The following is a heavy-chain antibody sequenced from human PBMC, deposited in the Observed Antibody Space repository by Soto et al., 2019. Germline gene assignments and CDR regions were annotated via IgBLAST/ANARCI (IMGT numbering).Heavy chain of an antibody. Sequence: SETLSLTCTVSGGSISSGGYYWSWIRQHPGKGLEWIGYIYYSGSTYYNPSLKSRVTISVDTSKNQFSLKLSSVTAADTAVYYCARARSREIDYWGQGTLVTVSS. CDR1: GGSISSGGYY. V-gene: IGHV4-31*03. CDR3: ARARSREIDY. J-gene: IGHJ4*02. D-gene: IGHD3-10*01. CDR2: IYYSGST.